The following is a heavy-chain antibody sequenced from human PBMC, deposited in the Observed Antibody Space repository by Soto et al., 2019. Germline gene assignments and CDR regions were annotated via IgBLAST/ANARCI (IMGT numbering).Heavy chain of an antibody. CDR2: MNPNSGNT. D-gene: IGHD1-1*01. Sequence: QVQLVQSGAEVKKPGASVKVSCKASGYTFTSYDINWVRQATGQGLEWMGWMNPNSGNTGYAEKFQGSVTMTRNNSISTAYMGLSSLRSGDRAVYYCAREWTGATSMDVWGQVTTVTLSS. CDR1: GYTFTSYD. J-gene: IGHJ6*02. V-gene: IGHV1-8*01. CDR3: AREWTGATSMDV.